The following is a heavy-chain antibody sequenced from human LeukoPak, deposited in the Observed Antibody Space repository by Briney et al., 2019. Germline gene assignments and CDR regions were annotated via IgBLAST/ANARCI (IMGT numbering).Heavy chain of an antibody. CDR3: ARQTGDDALDI. CDR1: GYTLTGHY. V-gene: IGHV1-2*02. Sequence: GASVKVSCKASGYTLTGHYIHWVRQAPGQGLEWMGWISPHSGFTMYPQRFQGRVTMTTDTSISTAFLEVRRLRSDDTAAYYCARQTGDDALDIWGQGTIITVYS. D-gene: IGHD7-27*01. J-gene: IGHJ3*02. CDR2: ISPHSGFT.